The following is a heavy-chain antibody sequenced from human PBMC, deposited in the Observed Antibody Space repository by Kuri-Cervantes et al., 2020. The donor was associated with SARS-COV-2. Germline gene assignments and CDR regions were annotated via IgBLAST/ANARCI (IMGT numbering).Heavy chain of an antibody. Sequence: ESLKISCTVSGGSISSSSYYWGWIRQPPGKGLEWIGSIYYSGSTYYNPSLKSRVTISVDTSKNQFSLKLSSVTAADTAVYYCVVARDYYYGSGSYPSFDYWGQGTLVTVSS. J-gene: IGHJ4*02. CDR2: IYYSGST. CDR3: VVARDYYYGSGSYPSFDY. V-gene: IGHV4-39*01. D-gene: IGHD3-10*01. CDR1: GGSISSSSYY.